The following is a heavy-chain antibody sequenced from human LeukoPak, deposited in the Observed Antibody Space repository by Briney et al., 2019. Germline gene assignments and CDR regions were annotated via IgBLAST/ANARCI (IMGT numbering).Heavy chain of an antibody. D-gene: IGHD1-26*01. Sequence: ASVKVSCKASGYTFTSYGISWVRQAPGQGLEWMGWISTYNGNTNYAQKLQGRVTMTTDTSTSTAYMELRNLRSDDTAVYYCAREGGSYYYYYYMDVWGKGTTVTVSS. CDR3: AREGGSYYYYYYMDV. CDR2: ISTYNGNT. V-gene: IGHV1-18*01. CDR1: GYTFTSYG. J-gene: IGHJ6*03.